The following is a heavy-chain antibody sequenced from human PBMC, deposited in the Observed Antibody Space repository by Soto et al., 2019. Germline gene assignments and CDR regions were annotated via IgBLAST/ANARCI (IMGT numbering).Heavy chain of an antibody. J-gene: IGHJ4*02. CDR1: GGSISSYY. D-gene: IGHD2-15*01. V-gene: IGHV4-59*01. CDR3: ARARVGYCSGGSCYSEFDY. CDR2: IYYSGGT. Sequence: SETLSLTCTVSGGSISSYYWSWIRQPPGKGLEWIGYIYYSGGTNYNPSLKSRVTISVDMSKNQFSLKLSSVTAADTAVYYCARARVGYCSGGSCYSEFDYWGQGTLVTVSS.